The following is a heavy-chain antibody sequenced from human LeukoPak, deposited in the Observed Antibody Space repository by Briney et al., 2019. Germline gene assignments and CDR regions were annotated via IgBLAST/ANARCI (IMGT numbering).Heavy chain of an antibody. CDR3: ARGFSPPTILTGCPDF. V-gene: IGHV3-30*04. J-gene: IGHJ4*02. CDR1: GFTFSNYA. CDR2: VSDDGSNE. Sequence: PGGPLRLSCTASGFTFSNYAMHWVRQAPGKGLEWVAVVSDDGSNEYYADSVKGRFTIYRGNSKNTLYLQMNRLRTEDTAVYYCARGFSPPTILTGCPDFWGQGTLVTVSS. D-gene: IGHD3-9*01.